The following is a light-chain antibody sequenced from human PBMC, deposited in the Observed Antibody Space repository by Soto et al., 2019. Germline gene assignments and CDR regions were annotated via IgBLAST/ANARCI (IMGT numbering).Light chain of an antibody. CDR3: QQYNNWPPLT. J-gene: IGKJ4*01. CDR1: QSVTTN. CDR2: SAS. Sequence: EAVMTQSSVTLSVSPGERATLSCRASQSVTTNLAWYQQKPGQAPRLLIYSASTRAAGIPDRFSGSGSGTEFTLTISSLQSEDFAVYYCQQYNNWPPLTFGGGTKVEIK. V-gene: IGKV3-15*01.